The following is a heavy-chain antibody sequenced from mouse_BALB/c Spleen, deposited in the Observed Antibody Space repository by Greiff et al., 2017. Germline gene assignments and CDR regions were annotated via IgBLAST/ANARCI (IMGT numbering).Heavy chain of an antibody. V-gene: IGHV1-7*01. CDR1: GYTFTSYW. D-gene: IGHD1-1*01. Sequence: QVQLQQSGAELAKPGASVKMSCKASGYTFTSYWMHWVKQRPGQGLEWIGYINPSTGYTEYNQKFKDKATLTADKSSSTAYMQLSSLTSEDSAVYYCARDHYGSSYDAMDYWGQGTSVTVSS. J-gene: IGHJ4*01. CDR3: ARDHYGSSYDAMDY. CDR2: INPSTGYT.